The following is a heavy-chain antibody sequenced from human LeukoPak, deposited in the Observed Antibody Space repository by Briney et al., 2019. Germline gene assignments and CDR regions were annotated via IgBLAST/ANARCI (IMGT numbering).Heavy chain of an antibody. CDR2: ISSSSATI. J-gene: IGHJ6*03. Sequence: GGSLRLSCVASGFTSNTYSMNWFRQAPGKGLEWISYISSSSATIYYADPVKGRFTISRDNAKNSLYLQMNSLRAEDTAVYYCARVLQNYYHLDVWGEGTTVTVSS. CDR1: GFTSNTYS. V-gene: IGHV3-48*04. D-gene: IGHD3-3*01. CDR3: ARVLQNYYHLDV.